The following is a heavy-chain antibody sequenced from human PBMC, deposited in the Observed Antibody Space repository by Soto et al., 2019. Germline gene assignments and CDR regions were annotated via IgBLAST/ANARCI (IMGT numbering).Heavy chain of an antibody. D-gene: IGHD3-10*01. J-gene: IGHJ5*02. CDR2: INAGNGNP. Sequence: QVQLVQSGAEVKKPGASVKVSCKASGYTFTNYALHWVRQAPGQRLEWMGWINAGNGNPKYSQKFQGRVTITRDTSASTASMELSSLRSEDTAVYCWGRGSGLNWFDPWGQGTLVTVSS. V-gene: IGHV1-3*01. CDR1: GYTFTNYA. CDR3: GRGSGLNWFDP.